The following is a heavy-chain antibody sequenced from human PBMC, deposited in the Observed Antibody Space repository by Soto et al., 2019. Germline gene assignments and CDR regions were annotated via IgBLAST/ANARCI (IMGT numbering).Heavy chain of an antibody. J-gene: IGHJ3*02. CDR3: AKDVQLAQTAFDI. CDR1: GFTFSSYG. V-gene: IGHV3-30*18. Sequence: PGGSLRLSCAASGFTFSSYGMHWVRQAPGKGLEWVAVISYDGSNKYYADSVKGRFTISRDNSKNTLYLQMNSLRAEDTAVYYCAKDVQLAQTAFDIWGQGTMVTVSS. D-gene: IGHD1-1*01. CDR2: ISYDGSNK.